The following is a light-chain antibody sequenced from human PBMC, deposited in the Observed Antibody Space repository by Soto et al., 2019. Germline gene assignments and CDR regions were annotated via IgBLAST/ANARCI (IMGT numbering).Light chain of an antibody. J-gene: IGKJ4*01. V-gene: IGKV3-20*01. CDR2: DAS. CDR3: QPYGSSVT. CDR1: QSVSSRY. Sequence: EIVLTQSPGNLSLSTGERATLSCRASQSVSSRYLACYQQKPGQAPRLLIFDASSRATGIPDRFSGSGSGTDFTLTISRLDPEDFAEDYCQPYGSSVTFGGGTKVEI.